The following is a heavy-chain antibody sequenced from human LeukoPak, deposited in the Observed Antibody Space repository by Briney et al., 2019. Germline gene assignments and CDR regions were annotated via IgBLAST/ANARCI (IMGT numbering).Heavy chain of an antibody. CDR1: GGSISSYY. J-gene: IGHJ6*02. Sequence: SETLSLTCTVSGGSISSYYWSWIRQPPGKGLEWIGYIYYSGSTNYNPSLKSRVTISVDTSKNQFSLKLSSVTAEDTAVYYCARGQGVLEWFRLLGPYYYYGMDVWGQGTTVTVSS. D-gene: IGHD3-3*01. CDR2: IYYSGST. V-gene: IGHV4-59*01. CDR3: ARGQGVLEWFRLLGPYYYYGMDV.